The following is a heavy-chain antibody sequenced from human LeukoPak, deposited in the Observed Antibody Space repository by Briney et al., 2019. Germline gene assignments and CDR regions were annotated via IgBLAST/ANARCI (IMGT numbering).Heavy chain of an antibody. V-gene: IGHV3-9*01. CDR1: GFTFDDYA. CDR3: AKGDRRDGYLDY. D-gene: IGHD5-24*01. CDR2: ISWNSGSI. J-gene: IGHJ4*02. Sequence: QPGGSLRLSCAASGFTFDDYAMHWVRQAPGKGLEWVSGISWNSGSIGYADSVKGRFTISRDNAKNSLYLQMNSLRAEDTALYYCAKGDRRDGYLDYWGQGTLVTVSS.